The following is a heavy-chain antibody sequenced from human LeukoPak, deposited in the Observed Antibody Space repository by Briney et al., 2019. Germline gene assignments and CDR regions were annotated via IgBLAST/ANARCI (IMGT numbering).Heavy chain of an antibody. Sequence: LPGGSLRLSCAASGFTVSSNYMSWVRQAPGKGLEWVSVIYSGGSTYYADSVKGRFTISRDNSKNTLYLQMNSLRAEDTAVYYCARDRLAVAGKYYYYYYGMDVWGQGTTVTVSS. D-gene: IGHD6-19*01. V-gene: IGHV3-66*01. J-gene: IGHJ6*02. CDR1: GFTVSSNY. CDR2: IYSGGST. CDR3: ARDRLAVAGKYYYYYYGMDV.